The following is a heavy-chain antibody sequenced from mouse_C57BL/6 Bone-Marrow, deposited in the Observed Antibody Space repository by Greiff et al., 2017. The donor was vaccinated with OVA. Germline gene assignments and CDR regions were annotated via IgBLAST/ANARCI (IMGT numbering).Heavy chain of an antibody. V-gene: IGHV1-55*01. CDR2: IYPGSGST. J-gene: IGHJ2*01. CDR3: ARGFTTVVGYYFDY. Sequence: QVQLQQPGAELVKPGASVKMSCKASGYTFTSYWITWVKQRPGQGLEWIGDIYPGSGSTNYNEKFKSKATLTVDTSSSTAYMQLSSLTSEDSAVYYCARGFTTVVGYYFDYWGQGTTLTVSS. D-gene: IGHD1-1*01. CDR1: GYTFTSYW.